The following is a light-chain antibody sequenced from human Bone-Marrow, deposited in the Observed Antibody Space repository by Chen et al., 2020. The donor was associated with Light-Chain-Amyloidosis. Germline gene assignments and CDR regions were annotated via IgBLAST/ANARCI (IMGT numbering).Light chain of an antibody. CDR3: SSYTITNTLV. Sequence: QSALTQPASVSGSPGQSITISCTGTSSDVGGDNHVSWYQQHPDKAPKLMIYEVTNRPSWVPDRFSGSKSDNTASQTISGLQTEEEADYFCSSYTITNTLVFGSGTRVTVL. CDR1: SSDVGGDNH. CDR2: EVT. J-gene: IGLJ1*01. V-gene: IGLV2-14*01.